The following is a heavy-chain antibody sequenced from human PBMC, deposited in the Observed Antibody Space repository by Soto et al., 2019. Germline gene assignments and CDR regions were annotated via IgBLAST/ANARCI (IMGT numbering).Heavy chain of an antibody. CDR1: GFIFSSYD. Sequence: GGSLRLSCSASGFIFSSYDMHWVRQGPGKGLEWVSAIGTTGDTNYAGSVKGRFTISRENAKNSLYLQMNSLRAGDPAIYFCERAIGQTLFDYWGQGALVTVSS. J-gene: IGHJ4*02. D-gene: IGHD3-22*01. CDR3: ERAIGQTLFDY. V-gene: IGHV3-13*04. CDR2: IGTTGDT.